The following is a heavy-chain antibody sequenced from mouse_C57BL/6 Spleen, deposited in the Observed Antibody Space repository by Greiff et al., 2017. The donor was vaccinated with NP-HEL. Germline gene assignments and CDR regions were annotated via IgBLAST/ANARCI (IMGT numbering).Heavy chain of an antibody. Sequence: VQLQQSGPELVKPGASVKISCKASGYAFSSSWMNWVKQRPGKGLEWIGRIYPGDGDTNYNGKFKGKATLTADKSSSTAYMQLSSLTSEDSAVYFCARGGTQLRVRAMDYRGQGTSVTVSS. CDR1: GYAFSSSW. V-gene: IGHV1-82*01. CDR3: ARGGTQLRVRAMDY. D-gene: IGHD3-2*02. J-gene: IGHJ4*01. CDR2: IYPGDGDT.